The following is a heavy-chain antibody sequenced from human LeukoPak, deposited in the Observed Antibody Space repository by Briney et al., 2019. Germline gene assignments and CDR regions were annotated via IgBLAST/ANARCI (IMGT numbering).Heavy chain of an antibody. D-gene: IGHD3-22*01. V-gene: IGHV3-48*03. CDR2: ISSSGSTI. CDR1: GFSFSNYE. J-gene: IGHJ4*02. CDR3: ARNHYDSSGYYFPLGY. Sequence: PGGSLRLSCAVSGFSFSNYEVNWVRQAPGKGLEWLSYISSSGSTIYYADSVKGRFTISRDNAKNSLYLQMNSLTAEDTAMYYCARNHYDSSGYYFPLGYWGQGTLVAVSS.